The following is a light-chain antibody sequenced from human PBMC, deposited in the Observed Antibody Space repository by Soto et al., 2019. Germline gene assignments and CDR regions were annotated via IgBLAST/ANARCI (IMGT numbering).Light chain of an antibody. CDR1: QTISTY. CDR3: QQSHGIPYT. Sequence: DIQMTQSPSSLSASVGDRVTITCRASQTISTYLNWYQQEPGKAPKLLSYAASSLHSGVPSRFSGSGSGTDFTLTISSLQPEDFAAYYCQQSHGIPYTFGQGTKLEIK. V-gene: IGKV1-39*01. CDR2: AAS. J-gene: IGKJ2*01.